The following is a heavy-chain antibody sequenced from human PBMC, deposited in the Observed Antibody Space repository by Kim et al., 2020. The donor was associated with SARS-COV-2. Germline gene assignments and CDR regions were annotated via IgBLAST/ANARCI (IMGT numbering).Heavy chain of an antibody. CDR3: ARHTSRGLDY. V-gene: IGHV1-3*01. CDR2: GNT. J-gene: IGHJ4*02. Sequence: GNTKYSQICQDRVTIIRDTSARTAYMELSSLTSEDTAIYYCARHTSRGLDYWGQGTLVTVSS. D-gene: IGHD3-10*01.